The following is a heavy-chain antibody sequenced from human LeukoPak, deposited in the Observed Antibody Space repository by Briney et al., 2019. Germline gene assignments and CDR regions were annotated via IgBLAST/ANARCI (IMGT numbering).Heavy chain of an antibody. D-gene: IGHD2-15*01. J-gene: IGHJ4*02. CDR1: GFTVSSNY. CDR2: IYSSGST. V-gene: IGHV3-66*02. CDR3: ARSTCSGGTCHGEGFDY. Sequence: GGSLRLSCVASGFTVSSNYTSWVRQAPGKGLEWVSVIYSSGSTYYADSVKGRFTISRDNSKNTLYLQMNSLRAEDTAVYYCARSTCSGGTCHGEGFDYWGQGTLVTVSS.